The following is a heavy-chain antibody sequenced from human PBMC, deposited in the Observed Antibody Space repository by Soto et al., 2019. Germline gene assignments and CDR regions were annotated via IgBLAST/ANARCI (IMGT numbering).Heavy chain of an antibody. D-gene: IGHD3-10*01. CDR3: ARDGGSGSAGFDY. CDR1: GGSISSGGYS. CDR2: IYHSGST. V-gene: IGHV4-30-2*01. J-gene: IGHJ4*02. Sequence: TLSLTCAVSGGSISSGGYSWSWIRQPPGKGLEWIGYIYHSGSTYYNPSLKSRVTISVDRSKNQFSLKLSSVTAADTAVYYCARDGGSGSAGFDYWGQGTLVTVSS.